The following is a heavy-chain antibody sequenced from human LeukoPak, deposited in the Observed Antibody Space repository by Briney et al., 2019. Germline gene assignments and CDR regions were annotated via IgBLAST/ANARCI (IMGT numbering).Heavy chain of an antibody. J-gene: IGHJ6*03. V-gene: IGHV3-7*01. CDR3: ARKVGANTPMYYYYYMDV. CDR1: GFTFSNYW. Sequence: GGSLRLSCAASGFTFSNYWMSWVRQAPGKGLEWVANIKQDGSEIYYVDSVKGRFTISRDNGKNSLYLQMNSLRAEDTAVYYCARKVGANTPMYYYYYMDVWGKGTTVTVSS. CDR2: IKQDGSEI. D-gene: IGHD1-26*01.